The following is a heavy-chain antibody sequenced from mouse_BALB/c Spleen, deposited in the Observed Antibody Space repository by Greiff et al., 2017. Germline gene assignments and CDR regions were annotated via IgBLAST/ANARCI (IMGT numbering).Heavy chain of an antibody. CDR3: ARRESSMDY. J-gene: IGHJ4*01. V-gene: IGHV1-54*01. CDR2: INPGSGGT. CDR1: GYAFTNYL. Sequence: QVQLKESGAELVRPGTSVKVSCKASGYAFTNYLIEWVKQRPGQGLEWIGVINPGSGGTNYNEKFKGKATLTADKSSSTAYMQLSSLTSDDSAVYFCARRESSMDYWGQGTSVTVSS.